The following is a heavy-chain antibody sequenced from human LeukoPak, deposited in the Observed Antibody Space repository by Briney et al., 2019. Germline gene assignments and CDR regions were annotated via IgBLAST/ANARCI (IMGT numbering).Heavy chain of an antibody. Sequence: GGSRRLSCAASGLTFSSYGMNWVRQAPGKGLEWVSYISSSSSTIYYADSVKGRFTISRDNAKNSLYLQMNSLRAEDTAVYYCASITGTTWTDAARIDYWGQGTLVTVSS. CDR2: ISSSSSTI. CDR1: GLTFSSYG. D-gene: IGHD1-7*01. J-gene: IGHJ4*02. CDR3: ASITGTTWTDAARIDY. V-gene: IGHV3-48*01.